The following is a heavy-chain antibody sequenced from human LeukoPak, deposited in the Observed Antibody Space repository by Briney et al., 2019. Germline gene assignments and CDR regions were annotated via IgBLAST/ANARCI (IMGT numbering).Heavy chain of an antibody. V-gene: IGHV1-2*02. D-gene: IGHD3-22*01. CDR3: ARDFYYDSSGAFDF. Sequence: ASMKVSCKASGYTFADPYIHWVRRAPGQGLEWMGWINPNSGDTNYAQEFQGRVTMTRDTSITTAYMELSRLRSDDTAVYYCARDFYYDSSGAFDFWGQGTLVTVSS. CDR2: INPNSGDT. J-gene: IGHJ4*02. CDR1: GYTFADPY.